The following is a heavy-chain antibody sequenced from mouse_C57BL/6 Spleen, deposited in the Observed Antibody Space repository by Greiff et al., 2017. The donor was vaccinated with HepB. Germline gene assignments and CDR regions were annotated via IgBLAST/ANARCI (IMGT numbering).Heavy chain of an antibody. J-gene: IGHJ4*01. CDR3: ACFYDYDGYYAMDY. CDR2: INPNYGTT. V-gene: IGHV1-39*01. Sequence: EVQLQQSGPELVKPGASVKISCKASGYSFTDYNMNWVKQSNGKSLEWIGVINPNYGTTSYNQKFKGKATLTVDQSSSTAYMQLNSLTSEDSAVYYCACFYDYDGYYAMDYWGQGTSVTVSS. CDR1: GYSFTDYN. D-gene: IGHD2-4*01.